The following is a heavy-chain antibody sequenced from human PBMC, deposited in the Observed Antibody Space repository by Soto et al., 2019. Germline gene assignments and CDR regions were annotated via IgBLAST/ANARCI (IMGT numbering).Heavy chain of an antibody. V-gene: IGHV5-51*01. CDR2: THPGDSET. Sequence: GESLNISWKCAGDSFNTYWSAWVRQMNGKGLEWMGITHPGDSETRYSPSFEGQVTISADKSISTAYLQWSSLKASDTAMYYCARQGKDGHNQGYGMDVWGQGTTVTVSS. CDR1: GDSFNTYW. CDR3: ARQGKDGHNQGYGMDV. J-gene: IGHJ6*02.